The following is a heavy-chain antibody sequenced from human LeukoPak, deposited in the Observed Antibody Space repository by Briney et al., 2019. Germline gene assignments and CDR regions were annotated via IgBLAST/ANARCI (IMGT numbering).Heavy chain of an antibody. D-gene: IGHD3-22*01. V-gene: IGHV4-39*07. CDR3: ARGLDYYDSSGSGSWFDP. CDR1: GGSISSSSYY. CDR2: IYYSGST. Sequence: SETLSLTCTVSGGSISSSSYYWGWIRQPPGKGLEWIGSIYYSGSTNYNPSLKSRVTISVDTSKNQFSLKLSSVTAADTAVYYCARGLDYYDSSGSGSWFDPWGQGTLVTVSS. J-gene: IGHJ5*02.